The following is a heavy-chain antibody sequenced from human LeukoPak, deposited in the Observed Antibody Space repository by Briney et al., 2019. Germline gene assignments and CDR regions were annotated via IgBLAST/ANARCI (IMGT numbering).Heavy chain of an antibody. CDR3: ARASDSTVTTPLDY. D-gene: IGHD4-17*01. Sequence: SETLSLTCTVSGGYISSFYWTWIRQPPGKGLEWIGYINYSGRTNYNPSLQSRVTISVDTSENQFSLRLSSVTAADTAVYYCARASDSTVTTPLDYWGQGTLVTVSS. CDR1: GGYISSFY. J-gene: IGHJ4*02. CDR2: INYSGRT. V-gene: IGHV4-59*01.